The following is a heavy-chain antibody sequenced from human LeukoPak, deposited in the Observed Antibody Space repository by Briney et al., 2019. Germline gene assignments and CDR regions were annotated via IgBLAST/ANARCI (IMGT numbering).Heavy chain of an antibody. CDR1: GYTFTSYG. D-gene: IGHD3-22*01. CDR2: ISAYNGNT. Sequence: ASVKVSCKASGYTFTSYGISWVRQAPGQGLEWMGWISAYNGNTNYAQKPQGRVTMTTDTSTSTAYMELRSLRSDDTAVYYCARQDYYDSSGVFDYWGQGTLVTVSS. J-gene: IGHJ4*02. V-gene: IGHV1-18*01. CDR3: ARQDYYDSSGVFDY.